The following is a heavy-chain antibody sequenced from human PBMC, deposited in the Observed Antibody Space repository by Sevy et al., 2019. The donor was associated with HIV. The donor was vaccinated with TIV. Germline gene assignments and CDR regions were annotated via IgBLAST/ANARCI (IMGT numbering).Heavy chain of an antibody. CDR3: AKSISADPVLYDFDY. Sequence: GGSLRLSCAASGFTFTSYAMNWVRQAPGKGLEWVSAISVGGHVTKYADSVKGRFTISRDNSRNILYLQMNSLRAEDTAVYYCAKSISADPVLYDFDYWGQGTLVTVSS. CDR2: ISVGGHVT. V-gene: IGHV3-23*01. D-gene: IGHD3-16*01. J-gene: IGHJ4*02. CDR1: GFTFTSYA.